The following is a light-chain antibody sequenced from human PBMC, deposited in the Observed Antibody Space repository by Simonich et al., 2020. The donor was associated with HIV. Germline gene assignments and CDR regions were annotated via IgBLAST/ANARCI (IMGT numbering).Light chain of an antibody. CDR1: ALPDQF. CDR3: QSADSSGTYRV. J-gene: IGLJ3*02. V-gene: IGLV3-25*03. CDR2: KDT. Sequence: SYELTQPPSVSVSPGQTARITCSGDALPDQFAYWYQQKPGQTPVLIICKDTERPAAIPERFAGSSSGTTVTLTISGVQAEDEADYYCQSADSSGTYRVFGGGTKLTVL.